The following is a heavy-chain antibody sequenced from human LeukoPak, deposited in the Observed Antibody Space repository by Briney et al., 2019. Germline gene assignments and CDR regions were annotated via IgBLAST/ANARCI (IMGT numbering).Heavy chain of an antibody. V-gene: IGHV4-34*01. CDR3: VRDTPSGRFDY. CDR1: GGSFTGFY. CDR2: INHSGNT. D-gene: IGHD7-27*01. J-gene: IGHJ4*02. Sequence: TSETLSLTCAVYGGSFTGFYWSWIRQPPGKGLEWIGEINHSGNTNYNPSLKSRVTISMDTPTNQFSLKLTSVTAADTATYYCVRDTPSGRFDYWGQGTLVTVSS.